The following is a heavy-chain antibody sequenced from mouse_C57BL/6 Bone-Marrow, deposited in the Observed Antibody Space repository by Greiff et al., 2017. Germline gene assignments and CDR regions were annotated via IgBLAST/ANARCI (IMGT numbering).Heavy chain of an antibody. D-gene: IGHD1-1*01. CDR1: GFTFSSYG. J-gene: IGHJ3*01. V-gene: IGHV5-6*01. CDR3: ASHYYGSSYDAY. Sequence: EVQGVESGGDLVKPGGSLKLSCAASGFTFSSYGMSWVRQTPDQRLEWVATISSCGSYPYYPDSVQGRFTISRDNAKNTLYLQMSRLQSENTAMYYCASHYYGSSYDAYWGQGTLVTGAA. CDR2: ISSCGSYP.